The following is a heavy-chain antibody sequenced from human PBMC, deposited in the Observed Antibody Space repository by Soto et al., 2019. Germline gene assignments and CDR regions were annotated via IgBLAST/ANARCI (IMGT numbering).Heavy chain of an antibody. J-gene: IGHJ5*02. Sequence: SQTLSLTCVISGDSVSSNSAAWNWIRQSPSRGLEWLGRTYYRSKWYDDYAVSVRSRITINPDTSKNQFSLQLNSVTPEDTAVYYCARVDLRRSSLFWFDPRGQGTLVTVSS. CDR1: GDSVSSNSAA. CDR2: TYYRSKWYD. V-gene: IGHV6-1*01. D-gene: IGHD6-6*01. CDR3: ARVDLRRSSLFWFDP.